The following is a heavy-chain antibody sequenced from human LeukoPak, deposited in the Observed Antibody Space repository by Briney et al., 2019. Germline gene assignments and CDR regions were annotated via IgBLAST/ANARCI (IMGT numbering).Heavy chain of an antibody. V-gene: IGHV4-59*01. J-gene: IGHJ3*02. Sequence: SETLSLTCTVSGGSISSYYWSWIRQPPGKGLEWIGYIYYSGSTNYNPSLKSRVTISVDTSKNQFSLKLSSVTAAGTAVYYCARVVYYGSTPFDIWGQGTMVTVSS. CDR3: ARVVYYGSTPFDI. CDR2: IYYSGST. CDR1: GGSISSYY. D-gene: IGHD3-10*01.